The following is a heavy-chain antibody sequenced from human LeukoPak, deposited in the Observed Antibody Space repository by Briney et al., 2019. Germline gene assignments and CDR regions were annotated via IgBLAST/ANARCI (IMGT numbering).Heavy chain of an antibody. V-gene: IGHV1-69*04. J-gene: IGHJ4*02. Sequence: SVKVSCKASGYTFSSYAISWVRQAPGQGLEWMGRIIPILGIANYAQKFQGRVTITADKSTSTAYMELSSLRSEDTAVYYCARDPSRSSWYNYWGQGTLVTVSS. CDR1: GYTFSSYA. D-gene: IGHD6-13*01. CDR3: ARDPSRSSWYNY. CDR2: IIPILGIA.